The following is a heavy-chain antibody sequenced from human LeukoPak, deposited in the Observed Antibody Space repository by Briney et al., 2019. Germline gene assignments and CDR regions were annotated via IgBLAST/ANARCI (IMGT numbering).Heavy chain of an antibody. CDR3: ARHLRNNWFDP. CDR1: GGSISSYY. V-gene: IGHV4-59*08. J-gene: IGHJ5*02. Sequence: PSETLSLTCAVSGGSISSYYWSWIRRPPGKGLDWIGYIYYSGNTNYNPSLKSRVTISLDTSKNQFSLRLSSVTAADTAVYYCARHLRNNWFDPWGQGTPVTVSS. CDR2: IYYSGNT.